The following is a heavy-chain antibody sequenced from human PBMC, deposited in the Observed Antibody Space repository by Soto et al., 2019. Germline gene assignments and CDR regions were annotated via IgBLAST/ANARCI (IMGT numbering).Heavy chain of an antibody. CDR2: IYYSGST. V-gene: IGHV4-59*12. D-gene: IGHD2-2*01. CDR3: ARYAVVVPAAPYGMDV. J-gene: IGHJ6*02. CDR1: GGSISSYY. Sequence: QVQLQESGPGLVKPSETLSLTCTVSGGSISSYYWSWIRQPPGKGLEWIGYIYYSGSTNYNPSLKSRVTISVDTSKNQFSLKLNSVTAADTAVYYCARYAVVVPAAPYGMDVWGQGTTVTVSS.